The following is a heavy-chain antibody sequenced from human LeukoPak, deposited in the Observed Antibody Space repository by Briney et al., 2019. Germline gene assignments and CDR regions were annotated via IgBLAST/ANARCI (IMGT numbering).Heavy chain of an antibody. CDR3: ARVAIYYYDSSTAGRLEDY. D-gene: IGHD3-22*01. V-gene: IGHV1-69*05. Sequence: SVKVSCKASGGTFSSYAISWVRQAPGQGLEWMGRIIPIFGTTYYAQKFQGRVTITTDESTSTAYMELSRLRSDDTAVYYCARVAIYYYDSSTAGRLEDYWGQGTLVTVSS. CDR2: IIPIFGTT. CDR1: GGTFSSYA. J-gene: IGHJ4*02.